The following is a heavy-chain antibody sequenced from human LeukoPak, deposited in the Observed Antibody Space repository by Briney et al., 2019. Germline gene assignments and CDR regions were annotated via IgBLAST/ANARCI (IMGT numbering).Heavy chain of an antibody. CDR3: VKRRGGYYFDY. D-gene: IGHD3-16*01. CDR2: ITADGVTT. J-gene: IGHJ4*02. V-gene: IGHV3-23*01. Sequence: PGGSLSLSCAASGFTFSSYAMSWVRQAPGKGLEWVSTITADGVTTSYADSVKGRLTISRDSSTNTLFLQMNSLRAEDTAVYYCVKRRGGYYFDYWGQGTLVTVS. CDR1: GFTFSSYA.